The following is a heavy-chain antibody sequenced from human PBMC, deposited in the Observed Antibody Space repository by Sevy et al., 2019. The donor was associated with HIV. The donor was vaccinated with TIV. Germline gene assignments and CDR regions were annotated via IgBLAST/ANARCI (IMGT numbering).Heavy chain of an antibody. D-gene: IGHD3-16*01. CDR2: IYYSGST. V-gene: IGHV4-59*08. J-gene: IGHJ3*02. CDR1: GGSISSYY. Sequence: SETLSLTCTVSGGSISSYYWSWIRQPPGKGLEWIGYIYYSGSTNYNPSLKSRVTISVDTSKNQFSLKLSPVTAADTAVYYCASMYYDYVWGSYSSHAFDIWGQGTMVTVSS. CDR3: ASMYYDYVWGSYSSHAFDI.